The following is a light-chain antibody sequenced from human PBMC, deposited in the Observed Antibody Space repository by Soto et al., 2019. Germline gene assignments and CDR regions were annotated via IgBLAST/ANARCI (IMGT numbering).Light chain of an antibody. CDR1: QNIGTR. Sequence: IQMTQSPSSVSASVGDRVTITCRASQNIGTRLTWYQQKPGKAPKYLIYDASILLSGVPSRFSGSGSGTDFTLTISSLQPEDFAFYYCQQANHFPLTFGGGTRVEIK. CDR3: QQANHFPLT. V-gene: IGKV1-12*01. J-gene: IGKJ4*01. CDR2: DAS.